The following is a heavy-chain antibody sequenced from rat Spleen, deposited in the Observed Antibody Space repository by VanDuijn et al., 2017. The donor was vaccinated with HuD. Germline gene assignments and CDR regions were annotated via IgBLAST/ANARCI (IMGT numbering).Heavy chain of an antibody. J-gene: IGHJ2*01. CDR1: GLTFSNYD. Sequence: EVQLVESGGGLVQPARSMKLSCAASGLTFSNYDMVWVRQAPTKGLKWVASISYDGSTAYYRDSVKGRFTISRDNARSTLYLQMDSLRSEDTATYYCTRGYYFDYWGQGVMVTVSS. V-gene: IGHV5-25*01. CDR2: ISYDGSTA. CDR3: TRGYYFDY.